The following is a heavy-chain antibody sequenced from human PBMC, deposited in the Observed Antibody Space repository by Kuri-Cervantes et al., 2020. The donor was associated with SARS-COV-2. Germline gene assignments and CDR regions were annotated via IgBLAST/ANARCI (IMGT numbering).Heavy chain of an antibody. V-gene: IGHV4-59*01. Sequence: SETLSLTCTVSGGSISSYYWSWIRQPPGKGLEWIGYIYYSGSTNYNPSLKSRVTISVDTSKNQFSLKLSSVTAADTAIYYCARDDLLQGGNNWFDPWGQGTLVTVSS. J-gene: IGHJ5*02. D-gene: IGHD2-21*01. CDR3: ARDDLLQGGNNWFDP. CDR2: IYYSGST. CDR1: GGSISSYY.